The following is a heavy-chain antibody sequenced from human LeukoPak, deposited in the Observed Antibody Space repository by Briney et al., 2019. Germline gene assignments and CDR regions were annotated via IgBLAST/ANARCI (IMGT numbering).Heavy chain of an antibody. Sequence: PSETLSLTCTVSGDSLSSYYWGWIRQPPGEGLEWIGYINNSEGGTNSNLSLMSRFTISEDTSKNQLYLKLNTVTAADTAVYYCARRYMSGWSLTDDYWGHGILVTVSS. CDR2: INNSEGGT. V-gene: IGHV4-59*01. CDR1: GDSLSSYY. CDR3: ARRYMSGWSLTDDY. D-gene: IGHD6-19*01. J-gene: IGHJ4*01.